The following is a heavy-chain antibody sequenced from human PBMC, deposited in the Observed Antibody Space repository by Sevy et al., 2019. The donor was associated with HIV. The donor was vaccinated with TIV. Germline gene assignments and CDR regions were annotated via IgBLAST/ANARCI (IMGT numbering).Heavy chain of an antibody. Sequence: ASVKVSCKTSGYTFTSYIISWVRQAPGQGLEWMGWISPLNGDTKYVQKFQGRVTVSIDTSTSTAYMDLRSLRSDDTAVYYCARGYCTGGSCSPGGFWGQGTLVTVSS. V-gene: IGHV1-18*01. CDR3: ARGYCTGGSCSPGGF. J-gene: IGHJ4*02. CDR1: GYTFTSYI. D-gene: IGHD2-15*01. CDR2: ISPLNGDT.